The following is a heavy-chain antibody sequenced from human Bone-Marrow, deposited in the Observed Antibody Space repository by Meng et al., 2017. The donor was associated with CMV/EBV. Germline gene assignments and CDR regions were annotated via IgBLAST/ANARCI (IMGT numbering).Heavy chain of an antibody. CDR1: YTCTRYG. CDR2: ISAYNGNT. Sequence: YTCTRYGISWVRQAPGQGLEWMGWISAYNGNTNYAQKLQGRVTMTTGTSTSTAYMELRSLSSDDTAVYYCARFQGPYCSSTSCAMLDYWGQGTLVTVSS. V-gene: IGHV1-18*01. CDR3: ARFQGPYCSSTSCAMLDY. J-gene: IGHJ4*02. D-gene: IGHD2-2*01.